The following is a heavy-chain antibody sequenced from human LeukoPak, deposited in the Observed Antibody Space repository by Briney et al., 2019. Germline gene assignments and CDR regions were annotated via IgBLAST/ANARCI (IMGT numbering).Heavy chain of an antibody. CDR2: ISSSSSYI. J-gene: IGHJ6*03. D-gene: IGHD3-3*01. CDR1: GFTFSSYS. V-gene: IGHV3-21*01. CDR3: ARGLRITIFGVVDDYYYYMDV. Sequence: GGSLRLSCAASGFTFSSYSMNWVRQAPGKGLEWVSSISSSSSYIYYADSVKGRFTISRDNAKNSLYLQMNSLRAEDTAVYYCARGLRITIFGVVDDYYYYMDVWGKGTTVTVSS.